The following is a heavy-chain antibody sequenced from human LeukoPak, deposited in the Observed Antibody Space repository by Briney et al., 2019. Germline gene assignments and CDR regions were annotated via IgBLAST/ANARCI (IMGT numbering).Heavy chain of an antibody. J-gene: IGHJ6*04. Sequence: GGSLRLSCEASGFTFSSYWMNWVRQAPGEGLEWVANIKQDGSAKYYVDSVKDRFTISRDNTKNSLFLQMNSLRAEDTAVYYCVTRLCSISACRASSYLSFDVWGKGTTVTVSS. CDR2: IKQDGSAK. D-gene: IGHD3-10*02. CDR1: GFTFSSYW. CDR3: VTRLCSISACRASSYLSFDV. V-gene: IGHV3-7*01.